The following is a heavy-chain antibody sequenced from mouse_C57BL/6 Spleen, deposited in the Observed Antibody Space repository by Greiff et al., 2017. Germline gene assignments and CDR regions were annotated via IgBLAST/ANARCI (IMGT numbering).Heavy chain of an antibody. Sequence: QVQLQQPGAELVRPGSSVKLSCKASGYTFTSYWMHWVKQRPIQGLEWIGNIDPSDSETHYNQKFKDKATLTVDKSSSTAYMQLSSLTSEDSAVYYCAREGTVVATGAMDYWGQGTSVTVSS. V-gene: IGHV1-52*01. CDR3: AREGTVVATGAMDY. CDR1: GYTFTSYW. D-gene: IGHD1-1*01. J-gene: IGHJ4*01. CDR2: IDPSDSET.